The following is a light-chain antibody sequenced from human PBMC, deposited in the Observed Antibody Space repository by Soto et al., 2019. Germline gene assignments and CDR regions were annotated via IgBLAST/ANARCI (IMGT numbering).Light chain of an antibody. V-gene: IGLV2-14*01. CDR3: SSYTTSNTRQIV. CDR1: SSDVVGYNY. Sequence: QSALTQPASVSGSPGQWITISCTGTSSDVVGYNYVSWYQQHPGKAPKFMIYDVSNRPSGVSDRFSGSKSGNMASLTISGLQAEDEADYYCSSYTTSNTRQIVFGTGTKVTVL. J-gene: IGLJ1*01. CDR2: DVS.